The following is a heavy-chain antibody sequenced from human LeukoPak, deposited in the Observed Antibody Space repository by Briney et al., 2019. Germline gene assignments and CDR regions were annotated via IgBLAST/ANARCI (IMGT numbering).Heavy chain of an antibody. Sequence: GGSLRLSCAASRFTFSSYSMNWVRQAPGKGLEWVSSISSSSSYIYYADSVKGRFTISRDNAKNSLYLQMNSLRAEDTAVYYCASLSTVGSSWYTYYFDYWGQGTLVTVSS. CDR3: ASLSTVGSSWYTYYFDY. V-gene: IGHV3-21*01. CDR1: RFTFSSYS. CDR2: ISSSSSYI. D-gene: IGHD6-13*01. J-gene: IGHJ4*02.